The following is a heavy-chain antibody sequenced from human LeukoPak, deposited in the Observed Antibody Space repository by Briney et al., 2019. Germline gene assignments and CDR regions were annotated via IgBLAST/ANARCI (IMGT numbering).Heavy chain of an antibody. CDR3: ARDGSSSR. J-gene: IGHJ4*02. CDR2: ISTTSSYI. CDR1: GFTFSSYA. Sequence: GGSLRLSCAASGFTFSSYAISWVRQAPGKGLEWVSCISTTSSYIFYADSVRGRFTISRDNAKNSLYLQMDSLRAEDTAVYYCARDGSSSRWGQGTLVTVSS. D-gene: IGHD6-13*01. V-gene: IGHV3-21*01.